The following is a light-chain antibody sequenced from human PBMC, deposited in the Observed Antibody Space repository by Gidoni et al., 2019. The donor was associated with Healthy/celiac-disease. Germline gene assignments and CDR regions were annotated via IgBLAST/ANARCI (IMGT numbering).Light chain of an antibody. CDR2: QDS. J-gene: IGLJ2*01. CDR3: QAWDSSTHVV. Sequence: SYELTQPPSVYVSPGQTASITCSGDKLGDKYACWYQQKPGQSPVLVIYQDSKLPSGIPERFSGSNSGNTATLTISGTQAMDEADYYCQAWDSSTHVVFGGGTKLTVL. V-gene: IGLV3-1*01. CDR1: KLGDKY.